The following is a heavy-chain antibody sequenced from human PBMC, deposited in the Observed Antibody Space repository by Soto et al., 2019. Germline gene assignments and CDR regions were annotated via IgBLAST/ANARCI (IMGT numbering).Heavy chain of an antibody. D-gene: IGHD6-13*01. V-gene: IGHV3-23*01. CDR3: AKHYGSSWSGYFDF. CDR2: ISGSDEST. J-gene: IGHJ4*02. CDR1: GFVFNSYA. Sequence: EVHVLDSGGGLVQPGGSLRLSCATSGFVFNSYAMTWVRQAPGKGLEWVSTISGSDESTYYADSVKGRFTIFRDSPKNTVNLQMNSLRAEDTAVYYCAKHYGSSWSGYFDFWGQGTLVTVSS.